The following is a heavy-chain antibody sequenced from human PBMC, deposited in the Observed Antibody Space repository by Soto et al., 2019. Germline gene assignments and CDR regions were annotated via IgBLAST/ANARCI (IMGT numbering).Heavy chain of an antibody. CDR1: GGSFSGYC. CDR2: TKHSGGT. Sequence: PSETLSLTCAVYGGSFSGYCWSWIRQPPGKGLGWIGETKHSGGTNYNPSLKRRVTTSVDTSKNQFSLKRTSVPAADTAVDDCARDKITCRFGYWGKGSLVTV. D-gene: IGHD3-10*01. V-gene: IGHV4-34*01. CDR3: ARDKITCRFGY. J-gene: IGHJ4*02.